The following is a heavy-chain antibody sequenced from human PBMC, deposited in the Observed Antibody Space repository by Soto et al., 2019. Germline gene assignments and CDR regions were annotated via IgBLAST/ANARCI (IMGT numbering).Heavy chain of an antibody. CDR2: IYYSGST. D-gene: IGHD5-18*01. J-gene: IGHJ3*01. V-gene: IGHV4-59*08. Sequence: VQLQESGPGLVKPSETLSLTCTVSGGSISSYYWSWIRQPPGKGLEWIGYIYYSGSTNYNPSLKSRVTISVDTSKNQFSLKLKLSSVTAADTAVYYCARRYGYAFDFWGQGTMVTVSS. CDR1: GGSISSYY. CDR3: ARRYGYAFDF.